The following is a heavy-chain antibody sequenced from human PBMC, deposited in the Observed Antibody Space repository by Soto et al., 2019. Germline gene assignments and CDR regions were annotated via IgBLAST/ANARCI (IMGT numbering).Heavy chain of an antibody. J-gene: IGHJ2*01. CDR3: ARVGDYGGNSPYWYFDL. Sequence: QVQLVESGGGVVQPGRSLRLSCAASGFTFSSYAMHWVRQAPGKGLEWVAVISYDGSNKYYADSVKGRFTISRDNSKNTMYLQMNSLRAEDTAVYYCARVGDYGGNSPYWYFDLWGRGTLVTVSS. D-gene: IGHD4-17*01. V-gene: IGHV3-30-3*01. CDR2: ISYDGSNK. CDR1: GFTFSSYA.